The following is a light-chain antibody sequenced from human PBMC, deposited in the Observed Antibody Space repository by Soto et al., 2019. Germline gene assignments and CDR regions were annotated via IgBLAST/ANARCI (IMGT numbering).Light chain of an antibody. Sequence: EIVMTQSPATLSVSPGERATLSCRASQSVSSNLAWYQQKRGQAPRLLIYGASTRATGIPARFSGSGSGTEFTLTISSLQSEDFAVYYCQQYNNWPPLTFGQGTKV. CDR2: GAS. CDR1: QSVSSN. J-gene: IGKJ1*01. V-gene: IGKV3-15*01. CDR3: QQYNNWPPLT.